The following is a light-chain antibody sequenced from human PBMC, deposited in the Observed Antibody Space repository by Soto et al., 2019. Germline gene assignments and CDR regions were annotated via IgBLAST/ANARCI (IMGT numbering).Light chain of an antibody. Sequence: QSVLTQPPSASGSPGQSVTISCTGTSSDVGGYNYVSWYQQHPGKAPKLMIYEVTKRPSGVPDRFSGSKSGNTASLTVSGLQAEDEADYSCGSYAHSFWVFGGGTKLTVL. V-gene: IGLV2-8*01. CDR2: EVT. CDR1: SSDVGGYNY. CDR3: GSYAHSFWV. J-gene: IGLJ3*02.